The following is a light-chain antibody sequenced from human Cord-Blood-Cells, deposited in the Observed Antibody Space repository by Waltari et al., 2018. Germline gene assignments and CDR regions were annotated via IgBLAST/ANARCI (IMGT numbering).Light chain of an antibody. CDR3: SSYTSSSTLLYV. CDR1: SSHVGVLNY. CDR2: DVS. J-gene: IGLJ1*01. Sequence: QSALTQHASVSGSPGQSITISCTGTSSHVGVLNYASGYQQHPGKAPKLMIYDVSNRPSGVSNRFSGSKSGNTASLTISGLQAEDEADYYCSSYTSSSTLLYVFGTGTKVTVL. V-gene: IGLV2-14*01.